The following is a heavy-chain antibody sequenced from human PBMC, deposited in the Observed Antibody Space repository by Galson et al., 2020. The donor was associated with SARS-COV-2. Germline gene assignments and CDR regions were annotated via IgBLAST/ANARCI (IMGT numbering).Heavy chain of an antibody. CDR3: ARAYGSGSYSWFDP. V-gene: IGHV3-30*04. Sequence: GGSLRLSCAASGFTFSRYAMHWVRQAPGKGLEWVAVISYDGSNKYYADSVKGRITISRDNSKNTLYLQMNSLRAEDTAVYYCARAYGSGSYSWFDPWGQGTLVTVSS. CDR1: GFTFSRYA. D-gene: IGHD3-10*01. CDR2: ISYDGSNK. J-gene: IGHJ5*02.